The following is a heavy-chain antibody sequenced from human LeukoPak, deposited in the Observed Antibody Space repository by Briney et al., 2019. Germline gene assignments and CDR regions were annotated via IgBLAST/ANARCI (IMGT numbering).Heavy chain of an antibody. CDR1: GGSISSSSYY. CDR2: INHSGST. D-gene: IGHD2-2*01. Sequence: SETLSLTCTVSGGSISSSSYYWGWIRQPPGKGLEWIGEINHSGSTNYNPSLKSRVTISVDTSKNQFSLKLSSVTAADTAVYYCAGDADTINWFFFWGQGTLVTVSS. CDR3: AGDADTINWFFF. V-gene: IGHV4-39*07. J-gene: IGHJ5*01.